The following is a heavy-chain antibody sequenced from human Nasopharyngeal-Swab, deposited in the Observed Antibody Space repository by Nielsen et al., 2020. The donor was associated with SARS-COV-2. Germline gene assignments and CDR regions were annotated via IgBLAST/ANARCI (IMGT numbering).Heavy chain of an antibody. CDR2: MNPNSGNT. CDR3: ARASTTLDWLSTLDVWDV. V-gene: IGHV1-8*01. J-gene: IGHJ6*02. D-gene: IGHD3-9*01. CDR1: GYTFTSYD. Sequence: ASVKVSCKASGYTFTSYDINWVRQATGQGLEWMGWMNPNSGNTGYAQKFQGRVTMTRNTSISTAYMELSSLRSEDTAVYYCARASTTLDWLSTLDVWDVWGQGTTVTVSS.